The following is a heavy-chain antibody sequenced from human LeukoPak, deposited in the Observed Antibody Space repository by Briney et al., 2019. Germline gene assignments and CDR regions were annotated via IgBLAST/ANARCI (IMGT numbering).Heavy chain of an antibody. CDR2: IGTAGDT. V-gene: IGHV3-13*01. Sequence: GGSQRLSCAASGFTFSSYDMHWVRQATGKGLEWVSAIGTAGDTYYPGSVKGRFTISRENAKNSLYLQMNSLRAGDTAVYYCARGSSGPGGFDAFDIWGQGTMVTVSS. CDR1: GFTFSSYD. D-gene: IGHD6-25*01. J-gene: IGHJ3*02. CDR3: ARGSSGPGGFDAFDI.